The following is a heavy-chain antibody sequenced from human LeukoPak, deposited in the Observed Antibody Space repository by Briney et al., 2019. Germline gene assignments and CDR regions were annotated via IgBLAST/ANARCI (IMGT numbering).Heavy chain of an antibody. CDR2: IYYSGST. D-gene: IGHD2/OR15-2a*01. CDR3: ARSSSLIALSSYGMDV. Sequence: PSETLSLTCTVSGGSISSNYWSWVRQPPGKGLEWGGYIYYSGSTNYNPSLKRRVTISVDTSKSQFSLKLSSVTAADTAVYYCARSSSLIALSSYGMDVWGQGTTVTVSS. V-gene: IGHV4-59*01. J-gene: IGHJ6*02. CDR1: GGSISSNY.